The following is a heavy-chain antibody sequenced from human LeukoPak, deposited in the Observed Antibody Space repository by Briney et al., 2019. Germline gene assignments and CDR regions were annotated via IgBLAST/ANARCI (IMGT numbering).Heavy chain of an antibody. J-gene: IGHJ4*02. CDR2: ISAYNGNT. V-gene: IGHV1-18*01. CDR1: GYTFTSYG. CDR3: ARHPKSGYTGYESDY. D-gene: IGHD5-12*01. Sequence: ASVKVSCKASGYTFTSYGISWVRQAPGQGLEWMGWISAYNGNTNYARKLQGRVTMTTDTSTSTAYMELRSLRSDDTAVYYCARHPKSGYTGYESDYWGQGTLVTVSS.